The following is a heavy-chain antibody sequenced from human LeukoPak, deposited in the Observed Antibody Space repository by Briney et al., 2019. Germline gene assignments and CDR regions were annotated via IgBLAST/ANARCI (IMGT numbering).Heavy chain of an antibody. Sequence: SVKVSCKASGYTFTNYGISWVRQAPGQGLEWMGRIIPIFGTANYAQKFQGRVTITTDESTSTAYMELSSLRSEDTAVYYCARSNYDFWSGYRIYYFDYWGQGTLVTVSS. J-gene: IGHJ4*02. V-gene: IGHV1-69*05. CDR1: GYTFTNYG. CDR2: IIPIFGTA. D-gene: IGHD3-3*01. CDR3: ARSNYDFWSGYRIYYFDY.